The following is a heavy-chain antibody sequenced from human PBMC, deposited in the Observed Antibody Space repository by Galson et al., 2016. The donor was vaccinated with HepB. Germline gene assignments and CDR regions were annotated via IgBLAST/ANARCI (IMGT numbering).Heavy chain of an antibody. J-gene: IGHJ5*02. CDR2: ISGYNGNT. V-gene: IGHV1-18*01. D-gene: IGHD4-17*01. CDR3: AGEDYVEHQQIRQHWFDP. CDR1: GYTFTYYG. Sequence: SVKVSCKASGYTFTYYGISWVRQAPGQGLEWMGWISGYNGNTNYAQKVRGRVTLTTDAFTNTVYMELRSLRSDDTAVYYCAGEDYVEHQQIRQHWFDPWGQGTLVTVSS.